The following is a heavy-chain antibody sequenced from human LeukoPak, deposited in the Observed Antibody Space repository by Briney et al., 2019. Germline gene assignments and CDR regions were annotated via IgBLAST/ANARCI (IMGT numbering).Heavy chain of an antibody. CDR3: AWQTKFDFWRMDY. CDR2: IKSKGGGEIT. D-gene: IGHD3-3*01. CDR1: GFGFTAAW. Sequence: GSLRLSCAASGFGFTAAWMSWVRQAPGKGPEWVGRIKSKGGGEITDYAAPVKGRFSISRDDSKNTLYLQMDGLKTEDTAVYYCAWQTKFDFWRMDYWGLGTLVTVSS. V-gene: IGHV3-15*01. J-gene: IGHJ4*02.